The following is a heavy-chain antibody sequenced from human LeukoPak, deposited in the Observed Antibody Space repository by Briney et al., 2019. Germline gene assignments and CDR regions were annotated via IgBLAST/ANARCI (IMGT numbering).Heavy chain of an antibody. V-gene: IGHV3-66*01. J-gene: IGHJ4*02. D-gene: IGHD5-18*01. Sequence: PGGSLRLSCAASGFTVSGNYMSWVRQAPGKGLEWVSVIYSGGSTYYADSVKGRFTTSRGNSKNTLYLQMNSLRVEDTAVYYCARARYSPSYFDYWGQGTLVTVSS. CDR2: IYSGGST. CDR3: ARARYSPSYFDY. CDR1: GFTVSGNY.